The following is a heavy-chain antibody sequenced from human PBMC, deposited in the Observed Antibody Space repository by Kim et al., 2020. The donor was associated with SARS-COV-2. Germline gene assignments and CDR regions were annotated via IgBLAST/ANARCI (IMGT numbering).Heavy chain of an antibody. Sequence: GGSLRLSCAASGFTVSSNYMSWVRQAPGKGLEWVSVIYSGGSTYYADASKGRFTISRHNSKNTPYLQMNSLIAADTAVYYCARSPGVASGGTLREGLEDPNYYGMDVWGQGTTGTVSS. CDR1: GFTVSSNY. CDR3: ARSPGVASGGTLREGLEDPNYYGMDV. J-gene: IGHJ6*02. D-gene: IGHD6-13*01. V-gene: IGHV3-53*04. CDR2: IYSGGST.